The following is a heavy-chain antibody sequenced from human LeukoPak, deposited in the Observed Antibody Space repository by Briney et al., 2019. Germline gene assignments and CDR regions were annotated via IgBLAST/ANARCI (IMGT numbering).Heavy chain of an antibody. V-gene: IGHV3-23*01. D-gene: IGHD3-9*01. CDR3: AKGLRYFDWLFDY. CDR2: ISGSGGST. Sequence: GGSLRLSCAASGYTFSSYAMSWVRQAPGKGLEWVSAISGSGGSTYYADSVKGRFTISRDNSKNTLYLQMNSLRAEDTAVYYCAKGLRYFDWLFDYWGQGTLVTVSS. CDR1: GYTFSSYA. J-gene: IGHJ4*02.